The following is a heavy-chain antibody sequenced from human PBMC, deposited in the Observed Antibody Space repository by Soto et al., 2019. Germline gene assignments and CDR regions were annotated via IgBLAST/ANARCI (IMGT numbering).Heavy chain of an antibody. D-gene: IGHD2-15*01. CDR1: GYTFTTYG. CDR3: ARENCSGGSCYFDY. Sequence: ASVKFSCKASGYTFTTYGLSWVRQAPGQGLECMGWISPNNGNTNYAQNLQGRVIMTTXTXTSXAXLELXSLRSDDTAVYFCARENCSGGSCYFDYWGQ. CDR2: ISPNNGNT. J-gene: IGHJ4*03. V-gene: IGHV1-18*04.